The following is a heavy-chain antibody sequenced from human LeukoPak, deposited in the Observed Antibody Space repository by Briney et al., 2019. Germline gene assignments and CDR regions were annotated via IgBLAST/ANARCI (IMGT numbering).Heavy chain of an antibody. CDR3: AVWGYCSSTSRFGGFDP. V-gene: IGHV1-2*02. J-gene: IGHJ5*02. D-gene: IGHD2-2*01. CDR1: GYTFTGYY. Sequence: ASVKVSCKASGYTFTGYYMHWVRQAPGQGLEWMGWINPNSGGTNYAQKFQGRVTMTRDTSISTAYMELSRLRSDDTAVYYCAVWGYCSSTSRFGGFDPWGQGTLVTVSS. CDR2: INPNSGGT.